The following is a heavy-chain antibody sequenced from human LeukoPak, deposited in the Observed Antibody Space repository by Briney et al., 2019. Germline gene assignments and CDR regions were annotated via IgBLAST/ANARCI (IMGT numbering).Heavy chain of an antibody. V-gene: IGHV4-34*01. J-gene: IGHJ6*03. CDR3: ASFFSYYYMDV. D-gene: IGHD2/OR15-2a*01. CDR1: GGSFSGYY. CDR2: INHSGST. Sequence: SETLSLTCAVYGGSFSGYYWSWIRQPPGKGLEWIGEINHSGSTNYNPSLKSRVTISVDTSKNQFSLKLSSVTAADTAVYYCASFFSYYYMDVWGKGTTVTISS.